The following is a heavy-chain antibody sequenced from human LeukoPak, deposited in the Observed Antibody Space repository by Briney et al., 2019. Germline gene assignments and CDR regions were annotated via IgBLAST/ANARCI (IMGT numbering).Heavy chain of an antibody. V-gene: IGHV3-7*01. J-gene: IGHJ6*02. CDR3: ARDHCSSSSCYTYYGMEL. CDR1: GFSFSSYW. Sequence: GGSLRLSCAASGFSFSSYWMNWVRQVPGKGLEWVANINQDRSEKSYVDSVKGRFTISRDNAKNSLYLQMNSLRAEDTAVYYCARDHCSSSSCYTYYGMELWGQGTTVTVSS. D-gene: IGHD2-2*02. CDR2: INQDRSEK.